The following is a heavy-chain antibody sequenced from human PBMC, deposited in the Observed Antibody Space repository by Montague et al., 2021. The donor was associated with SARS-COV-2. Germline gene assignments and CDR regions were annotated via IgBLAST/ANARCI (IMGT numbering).Heavy chain of an antibody. J-gene: IGHJ3*01. D-gene: IGHD3-10*01. Sequence: PALVKPTQTLTLTCTFSGFSLATRGMAVGWVRQPPGKGLEWLALISWNDIERYSLSLRSRLTITKDPSKNQVVLTLANMGPVDTATYYCAHRLFIGVLSGAEGDAFDVWGPGTRVTVSS. CDR1: GFSLATRGMA. CDR3: AHRLFIGVLSGAEGDAFDV. CDR2: ISWNDIE. V-gene: IGHV2-5*01.